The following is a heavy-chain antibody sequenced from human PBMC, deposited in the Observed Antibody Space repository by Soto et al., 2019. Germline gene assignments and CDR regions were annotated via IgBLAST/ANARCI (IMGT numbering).Heavy chain of an antibody. J-gene: IGHJ4*02. CDR1: GGSISSGDYY. D-gene: IGHD3-22*01. CDR2: ICYSGST. CDR3: ARAKGKYYYDSSGYHFDY. V-gene: IGHV4-30-4*01. Sequence: QVQLQESGPGLVKPSQTLSLTCTVSGGSISSGDYYWSWIRQPPGKGLEWIGYICYSGSTYYNPSLKSRVTISVDTSKNQFSLKLSSVTAADTAVYYCARAKGKYYYDSSGYHFDYWGQGTLVTVSS.